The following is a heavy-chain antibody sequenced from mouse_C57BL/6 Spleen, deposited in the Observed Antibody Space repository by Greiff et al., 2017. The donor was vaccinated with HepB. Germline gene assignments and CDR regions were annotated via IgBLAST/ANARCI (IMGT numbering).Heavy chain of an antibody. CDR3: TRWVTGPYFDY. V-gene: IGHV1-15*01. CDR2: IDPETGGT. J-gene: IGHJ2*01. CDR1: GYTFTDYE. D-gene: IGHD4-1*01. Sequence: QVQLKQSGAELVRPGASVTLSCKASGYTFTDYEMHWVKQTPVHGLEWIGAIDPETGGTAYNQKFKGKAILTADKSSSTAYMELRSLTSEDSAVYYCTRWVTGPYFDYWGQGTTLTVSS.